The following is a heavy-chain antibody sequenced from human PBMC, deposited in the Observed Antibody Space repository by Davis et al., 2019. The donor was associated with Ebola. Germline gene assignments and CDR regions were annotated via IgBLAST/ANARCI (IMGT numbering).Heavy chain of an antibody. V-gene: IGHV4-34*01. J-gene: IGHJ4*02. Sequence: PSETLSLTCAVYGGSFSGYYWSWIRQPPGKGLEWIGEINHSGSTNYNPPLKSRVTISVDTSKNQFSLKLSSVTAADTAVYYCARAQCSSTSCYLDYWGQGTLVTVSS. CDR2: INHSGST. D-gene: IGHD2-2*01. CDR1: GGSFSGYY. CDR3: ARAQCSSTSCYLDY.